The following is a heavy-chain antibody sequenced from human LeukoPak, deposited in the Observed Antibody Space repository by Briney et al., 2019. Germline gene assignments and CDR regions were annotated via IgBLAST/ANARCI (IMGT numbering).Heavy chain of an antibody. CDR3: ARGRGSHDY. V-gene: IGHV4-34*01. Sequence: PSETLSLTCTVSGGSISSYYWSWIRQPPGKGLEWIGEINHSGSTNCNPSLKSRVTISVDTSKNQFSLKLSSVTAADTAVYYCARGRGSHDYWGQGTLVTVSS. J-gene: IGHJ4*02. D-gene: IGHD3-16*01. CDR1: GGSISSYY. CDR2: INHSGST.